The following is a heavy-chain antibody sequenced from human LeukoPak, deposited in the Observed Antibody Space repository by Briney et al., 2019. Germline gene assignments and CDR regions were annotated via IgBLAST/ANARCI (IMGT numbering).Heavy chain of an antibody. D-gene: IGHD1-26*01. J-gene: IGHJ6*02. Sequence: SETLSLTCTVSGGSINYYYWTWIRQPPGKGLEWMGYIYYSGSSGSTNYNPSLKSRVTMSVDTSKNQLSLKLSSVTAADSAVYYCARSGAGSPSYGMDVWGQGITVTVSS. CDR3: ARSGAGSPSYGMDV. V-gene: IGHV4-59*01. CDR2: IYYSGSSGST. CDR1: GGSINYYY.